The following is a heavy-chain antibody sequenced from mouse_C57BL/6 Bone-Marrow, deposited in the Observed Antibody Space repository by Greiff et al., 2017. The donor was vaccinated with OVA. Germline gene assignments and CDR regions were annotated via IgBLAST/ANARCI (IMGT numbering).Heavy chain of an antibody. Sequence: EVQRVESGAELVRPGASVKLSCTASGFNIKDDYMHWVKQRPEQGLEWIGWIDPENGDTEYASKFQGKATITADTSSNTAYLQLSSLTSEDTAVYYCTSVLLYWGQGTLVTVSA. CDR1: GFNIKDDY. J-gene: IGHJ3*01. CDR3: TSVLLY. CDR2: IDPENGDT. V-gene: IGHV14-4*01.